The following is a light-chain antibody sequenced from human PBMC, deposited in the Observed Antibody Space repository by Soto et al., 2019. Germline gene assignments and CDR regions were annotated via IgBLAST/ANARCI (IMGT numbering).Light chain of an antibody. CDR1: NLHTKN. J-gene: IGLJ2*01. Sequence: SYELTQPPSVSVAPGQTAIITCGGDNLHTKNVHWYQQRPDQAPVLVIYDDDDRPSGIPERVSGSNSGNLATLTLSRVEARDEADYFCQVWDSNSGAVFGGGTKVTVL. CDR3: QVWDSNSGAV. V-gene: IGLV3-21*02. CDR2: DDD.